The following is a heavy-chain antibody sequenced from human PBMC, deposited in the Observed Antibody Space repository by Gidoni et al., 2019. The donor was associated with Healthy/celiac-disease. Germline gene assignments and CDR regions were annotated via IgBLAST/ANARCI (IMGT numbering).Heavy chain of an antibody. CDR2: IYYSGST. D-gene: IGHD2-15*01. V-gene: IGHV4-59*01. CDR3: ARYLYGGKKSIFDY. J-gene: IGHJ4*02. Sequence: QVQLQESGPGLVKPSETLSLTCTVSGGSISSYYWSWIRQPPGKGLEWIGYIYYSGSTNYNPSLKSRVTISVDTSKNQFSLKLSSVTAADTAVYYCARYLYGGKKSIFDYWGQGTLVTVSS. CDR1: GGSISSYY.